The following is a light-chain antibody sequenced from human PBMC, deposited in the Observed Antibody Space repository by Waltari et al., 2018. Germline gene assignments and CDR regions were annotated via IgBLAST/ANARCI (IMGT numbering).Light chain of an antibody. CDR2: AAT. Sequence: DIQLTQSPPSLSASVGDRVTTPCRASQNVRRFLNWYQQKPGKAPKLLIYAATDLQTGFPSRFSGSGSETEYSLTISSLQLEDSAIYYCQQASSYPRTFGQGTKVEIK. CDR3: QQASSYPRT. J-gene: IGKJ1*01. V-gene: IGKV1-39*01. CDR1: QNVRRF.